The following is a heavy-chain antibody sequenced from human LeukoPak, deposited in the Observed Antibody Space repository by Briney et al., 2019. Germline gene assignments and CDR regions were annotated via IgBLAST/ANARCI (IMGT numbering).Heavy chain of an antibody. J-gene: IGHJ5*01. CDR3: AKDGTTVPTCWFAP. CDR2: ISGSGGST. CDR1: GFTFSSHA. V-gene: IGHV3-23*01. Sequence: GGALRLSCAASGFTFSSHAMSWVRQAPGKGLEWVSAISGSGGSTYYPASVNGRFPISRANSKTTLYLNLNSLRADETAVYDCAKDGTTVPTCWFAPWGKEPWSPSPQ. D-gene: IGHD4-17*01.